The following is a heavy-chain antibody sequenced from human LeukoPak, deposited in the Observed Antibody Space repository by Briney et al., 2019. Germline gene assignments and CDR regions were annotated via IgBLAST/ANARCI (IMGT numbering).Heavy chain of an antibody. J-gene: IGHJ3*02. V-gene: IGHV5-51*01. CDR3: ARYRDAFDI. Sequence: RGDSLKISCRGSGYSFTSYWIGWVRQMPGKGLEWMGIIYPGDSDTRYSPSFQGQVTISADTSISTAYMQWSSLRASDSAMYYCARYRDAFDIWGQGTMVTVSS. CDR1: GYSFTSYW. CDR2: IYPGDSDT. D-gene: IGHD1-26*01.